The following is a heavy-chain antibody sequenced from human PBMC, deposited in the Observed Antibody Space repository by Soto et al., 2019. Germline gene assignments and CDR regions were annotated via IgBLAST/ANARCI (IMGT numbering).Heavy chain of an antibody. J-gene: IGHJ6*02. CDR2: ISGSGGST. V-gene: IGHV3-23*01. CDR1: GFTFSSYA. Sequence: GGSLRLSCAASGFTFSSYAMSWVRQAPGKGLEWVSAISGSGGSTYYADSVKGRFTISRDNSKNTLYLQMNSLRAEDTAVYYCAKRVHDFWSGSNYYYYGMDVWGQGTTGAVSS. CDR3: AKRVHDFWSGSNYYYYGMDV. D-gene: IGHD3-3*01.